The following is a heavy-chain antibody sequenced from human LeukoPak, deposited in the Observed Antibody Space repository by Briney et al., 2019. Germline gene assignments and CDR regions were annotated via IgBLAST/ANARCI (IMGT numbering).Heavy chain of an antibody. D-gene: IGHD6-19*01. Sequence: GGSLRLSCAASGFTFSSYAMSWVRQAPGKGLEWVSAISGSGGSTYYADSVKGRFTISRDNSKNTLYLQMNSLRAEDTAVYYCAKDPAPDSSGWYARDYFDYWGQGTLVTVSS. J-gene: IGHJ4*02. CDR3: AKDPAPDSSGWYARDYFDY. CDR2: ISGSGGST. V-gene: IGHV3-23*01. CDR1: GFTFSSYA.